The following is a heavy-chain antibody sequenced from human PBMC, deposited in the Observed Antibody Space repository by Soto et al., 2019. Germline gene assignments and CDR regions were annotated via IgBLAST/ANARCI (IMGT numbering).Heavy chain of an antibody. D-gene: IGHD3-10*01. J-gene: IGHJ3*01. CDR2: IWYDGSNK. CDR3: ARDGSGDRHAFDL. V-gene: IGHV3-33*01. Sequence: QVKLVESGGGVVQSGRSLRLSCAASVFSFSSYGMHWVRQAPGKVLEWVAVIWYDGSNKYYADSVEGRFTISRDNFKSTVYLLRNSLRAEDTAVYYCARDGSGDRHAFDLWGQGTMVTVPS. CDR1: VFSFSSYG.